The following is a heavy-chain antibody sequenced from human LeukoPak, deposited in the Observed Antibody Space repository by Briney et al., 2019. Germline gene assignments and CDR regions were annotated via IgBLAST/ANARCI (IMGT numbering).Heavy chain of an antibody. CDR2: IYCSGST. CDR3: AREGRSDYYDSSGYPPSFDY. D-gene: IGHD3-22*01. Sequence: SETLSLTCTVSGGSISSYYWSWIRQPPGKGLEWIGYIYCSGSTNYNPSLKSRVTISVDTSKNQFSLKLSSVTAADTAVYYCAREGRSDYYDSSGYPPSFDYWGQGTLVTASS. J-gene: IGHJ4*02. CDR1: GGSISSYY. V-gene: IGHV4-59*01.